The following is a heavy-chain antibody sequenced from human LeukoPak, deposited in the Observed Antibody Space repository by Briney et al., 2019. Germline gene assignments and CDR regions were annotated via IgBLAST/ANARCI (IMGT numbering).Heavy chain of an antibody. D-gene: IGHD2-8*01. CDR3: ARTGGLGLIDGLFDP. J-gene: IGHJ5*02. Sequence: GGSLRLSCAASGFTVSSNYMSWVRQAPGKGLEWVSVIYSGGSTYYADSVKGRFTISRDNSKNTLYLQMNSLRADDTAVYYCARTGGLGLIDGLFDPWGQGILVTVSS. V-gene: IGHV3-66*01. CDR1: GFTVSSNY. CDR2: IYSGGST.